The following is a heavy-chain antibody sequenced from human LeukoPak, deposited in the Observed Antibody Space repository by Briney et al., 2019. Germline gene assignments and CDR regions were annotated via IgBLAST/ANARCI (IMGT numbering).Heavy chain of an antibody. CDR3: AGVTMIVVVNWLDP. D-gene: IGHD3-22*01. V-gene: IGHV4-34*01. J-gene: IGHJ5*02. Sequence: SETLSLTCAAYGGTFSGYYLSWIRQPPGKGLEWIGAINHSGSTNYNPSLKSRVTISVDTTKNQSSLKLSSVTAADTAVHYCAGVTMIVVVNWLDPWGQGTLVTVSS. CDR2: INHSGST. CDR1: GGTFSGYY.